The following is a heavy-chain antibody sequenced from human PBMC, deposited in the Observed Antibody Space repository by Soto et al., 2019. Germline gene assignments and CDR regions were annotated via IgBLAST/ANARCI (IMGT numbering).Heavy chain of an antibody. V-gene: IGHV3-23*01. CDR3: VRENYYYGMDV. Sequence: GGSLRLSCVASGFTYSNYAMSWVRQAPGKGLEWISTISGGGNTAYYADSVKGRFSVSRDNSRNTVYLQMNSLRAEDTAVYYCVRENYYYGMDVWGHGTTVTVSS. J-gene: IGHJ6*02. CDR2: ISGGGNTA. CDR1: GFTYSNYA.